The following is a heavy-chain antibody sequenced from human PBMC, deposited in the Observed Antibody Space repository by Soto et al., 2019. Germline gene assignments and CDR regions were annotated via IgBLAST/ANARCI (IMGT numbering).Heavy chain of an antibody. V-gene: IGHV3-9*01. J-gene: IGHJ6*03. CDR1: GFTFDDYA. Sequence: GGSLRLSCAASGFTFDDYAMHWVRQAPGKGLEWVSGISWNSGSIGYADSVKGRFTISRDNAKNSLYLQMNSLRAEDTALYYCAKDTGPDTDYYYMDVWGKGTTVTVSS. D-gene: IGHD5-18*01. CDR2: ISWNSGSI. CDR3: AKDTGPDTDYYYMDV.